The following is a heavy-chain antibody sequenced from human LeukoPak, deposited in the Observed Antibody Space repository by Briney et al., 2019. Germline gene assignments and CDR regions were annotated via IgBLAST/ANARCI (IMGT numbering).Heavy chain of an antibody. CDR2: INHGGST. CDR3: ARKGVGWATCMDV. V-gene: IGHV4-34*01. Sequence: SETLSLTCAVYGGSFSGYYWSWIRQPPGKGLEWIGEINHGGSTNYNPSLKSRVTISVDTSKNQFSLKLTSVTAADTAVYYCARKGVGWATCMDVWDNGTTVTVSS. CDR1: GGSFSGYY. D-gene: IGHD3-16*01. J-gene: IGHJ6*04.